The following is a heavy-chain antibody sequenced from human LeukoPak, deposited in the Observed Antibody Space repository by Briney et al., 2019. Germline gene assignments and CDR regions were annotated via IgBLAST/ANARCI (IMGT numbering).Heavy chain of an antibody. J-gene: IGHJ5*01. CDR2: INTAGSTV. V-gene: IGHV3-48*01. CDR3: GRVGSRGDWFDY. CDR1: GFTFSTYN. Sequence: PGRSLRLSCVVSGFTFSTYNMRWVRQTPGKGLEWLFYINTAGSTVHYADSVKDRFTFSRDNAKNSLYLQMNSLRVEETAIYYCGRVGSRGDWFDYWGQGTGVTVSS. D-gene: IGHD1-26*01.